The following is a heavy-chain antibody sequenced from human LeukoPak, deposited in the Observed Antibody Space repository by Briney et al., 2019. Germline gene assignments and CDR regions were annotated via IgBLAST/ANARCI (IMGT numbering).Heavy chain of an antibody. D-gene: IGHD1-26*01. CDR3: SKLVGATMTSDY. CDR2: ISTSGDNT. J-gene: IGHJ4*02. CDR1: GFTFSSYV. V-gene: IGHV3-23*01. Sequence: GGSLRLSCVASGFTFSSYVLTWVRQAPGKGPEWVSSISTSGDNTYYADSVKGRFIISRDNSNNTLYLQMNSLRGEDTAVYFCSKLVGATMTSDYWGQGTLVTVSS.